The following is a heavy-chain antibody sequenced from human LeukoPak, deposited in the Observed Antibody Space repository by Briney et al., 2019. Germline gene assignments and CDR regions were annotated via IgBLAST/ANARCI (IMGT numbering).Heavy chain of an antibody. J-gene: IGHJ3*02. CDR2: IYTSGST. CDR3: ARRARDFLDAFDI. D-gene: IGHD3-3*01. V-gene: IGHV4-4*08. CDR1: GGSISSYY. Sequence: SETLSLTCTVSGGSISSYYWSWIRQPPGKGLEWIGYIYTSGSTNYNPSLKSRVTMSVDTSKNQFSLKLSSVTAADTAVYYCARRARDFLDAFDIWGQGTMVTVSS.